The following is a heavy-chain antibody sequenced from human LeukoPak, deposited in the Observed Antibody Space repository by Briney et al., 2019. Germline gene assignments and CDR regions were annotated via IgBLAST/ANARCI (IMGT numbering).Heavy chain of an antibody. Sequence: GGSLRLAWAGARYTFDKYGFSWVRQAPGKGREWVSSINGGCDITYYAESVTGPFTVSRDNFKNTLFLQMNSLRAEDTAVFYCAKRYGDSTGWFFHFWGQGSLVTVSS. D-gene: IGHD6-13*01. CDR2: INGGCDIT. J-gene: IGHJ4*02. CDR3: AKRYGDSTGWFFHF. V-gene: IGHV3-23*01. CDR1: RYTFDKYG.